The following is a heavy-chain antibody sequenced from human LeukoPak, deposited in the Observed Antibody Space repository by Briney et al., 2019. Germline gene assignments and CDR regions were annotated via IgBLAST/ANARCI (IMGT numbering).Heavy chain of an antibody. Sequence: GGSLRLSCTASGFSFSSYAMHWVRQAPGKGLEFVSAISSSGDYTYYANSVKGRFTVSRDNPKSTLHLQMGSLRAEDMAVYYCARDQGYDNSGYNFFDYWGQGTLVTVSS. V-gene: IGHV3-64*01. CDR1: GFSFSSYA. J-gene: IGHJ4*02. CDR2: ISSSGDYT. D-gene: IGHD3-22*01. CDR3: ARDQGYDNSGYNFFDY.